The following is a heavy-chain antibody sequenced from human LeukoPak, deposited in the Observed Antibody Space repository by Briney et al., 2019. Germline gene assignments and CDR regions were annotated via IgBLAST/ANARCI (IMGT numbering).Heavy chain of an antibody. CDR1: GFTFSSYS. J-gene: IGHJ6*02. V-gene: IGHV3-21*01. Sequence: MPGGSLRLSCAASGFTFSSYSMNWVRQAPGKGLEWVSSISSSSSYIYYADSVKGRFTISRDNAKNSLYLQMNSLRAEDTAVYYCARTKRGAVVVAALYGMDVWGQGTTVTVSS. D-gene: IGHD2-15*01. CDR2: ISSSSSYI. CDR3: ARTKRGAVVVAALYGMDV.